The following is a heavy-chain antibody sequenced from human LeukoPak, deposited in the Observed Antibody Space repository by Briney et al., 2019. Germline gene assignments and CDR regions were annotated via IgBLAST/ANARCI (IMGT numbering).Heavy chain of an antibody. CDR1: GFTFSSYA. J-gene: IGHJ4*02. Sequence: GGSLRLSCAASGFTFSSYAMHWVRQAPGKGLEWVAVISHDGSNKYYADSVKGRFSISRDDAKNTLYLQMNSLRVEDTAVYYCARGRPHGNDYWGQGTLVTVSS. CDR2: ISHDGSNK. CDR3: ARGRPHGNDY. D-gene: IGHD4-23*01. V-gene: IGHV3-30*04.